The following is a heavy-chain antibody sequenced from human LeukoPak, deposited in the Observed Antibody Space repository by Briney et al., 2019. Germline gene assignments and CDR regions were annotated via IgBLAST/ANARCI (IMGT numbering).Heavy chain of an antibody. V-gene: IGHV3-23*01. J-gene: IGHJ4*02. Sequence: PGESLRLSCAASGFTFSNYAMHWVCQAPGKGLEWVSTIDGPTFRTHYADSVMGRFTISRDNSKNTLYLQMNSLRAEDTAVYFCTTWVGVHFDFWGQGTLVTVSS. CDR2: IDGPTFRT. CDR1: GFTFSNYA. D-gene: IGHD1-26*01. CDR3: TTWVGVHFDF.